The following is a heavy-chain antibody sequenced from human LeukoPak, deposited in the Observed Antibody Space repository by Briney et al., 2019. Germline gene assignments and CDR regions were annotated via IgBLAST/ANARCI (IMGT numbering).Heavy chain of an antibody. J-gene: IGHJ6*02. Sequence: ASAKVSCKASGYTFTSYGISWVRQAPGQGLEWMGWISAYNGNTNYAQKLQGRVTMTTDTSTSTAYMELRSLRSDDTAVYYCARAGATVTTSGYYYYYGMDVWGQGTTVTVSS. CDR2: ISAYNGNT. CDR1: GYTFTSYG. CDR3: ARAGATVTTSGYYYYYGMDV. D-gene: IGHD4-17*01. V-gene: IGHV1-18*01.